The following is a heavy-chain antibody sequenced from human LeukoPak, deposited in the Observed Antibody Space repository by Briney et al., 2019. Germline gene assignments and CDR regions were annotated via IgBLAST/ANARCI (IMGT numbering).Heavy chain of an antibody. D-gene: IGHD2-2*02. CDR2: IYYSGST. V-gene: IGHV4-59*01. J-gene: IGHJ3*02. CDR3: ARWTFSLGYCSSTSCYTAFDI. CDR1: GGSISSYY. Sequence: PSETLSLTCTAPGGSISSYYWSWLRQPPGKGLEWIGYIYYSGSTNYNPSLKSRVTISVDTSKNQFSLKLSSVTAADTAVYYCARWTFSLGYCSSTSCYTAFDIWGQGTMITVSS.